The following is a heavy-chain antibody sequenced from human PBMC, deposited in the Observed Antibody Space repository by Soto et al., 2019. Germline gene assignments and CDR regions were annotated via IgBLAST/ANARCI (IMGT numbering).Heavy chain of an antibody. CDR2: IYYSGST. Sequence: TLSLTCTVSGGSISSYYWSWIRQPPGKGLEWIGYIYYSGSTNYNPSLKSRVTISVDTSKNQFSLKLSSVTAADTAVYYCARGYDFGDNWFDPWGQGTLVTVSS. J-gene: IGHJ5*02. V-gene: IGHV4-59*01. CDR1: GGSISSYY. D-gene: IGHD3-3*01. CDR3: ARGYDFGDNWFDP.